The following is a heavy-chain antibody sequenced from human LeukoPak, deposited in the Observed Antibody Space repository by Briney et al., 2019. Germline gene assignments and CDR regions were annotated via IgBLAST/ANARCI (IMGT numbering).Heavy chain of an antibody. V-gene: IGHV1-69*04. CDR1: GGTFSNYT. Sequence: ASVKVSCKASGGTFSNYTISWVRQAPGQGLEWMGRIIPIFGIANYAQKFQGRVTITADKSTSTVHMEMSSLRLEDTAVYYCVRDNSRNNRAWWFDPWGQGTLVTVSS. J-gene: IGHJ5*02. D-gene: IGHD1/OR15-1a*01. CDR2: IIPIFGIA. CDR3: VRDNSRNNRAWWFDP.